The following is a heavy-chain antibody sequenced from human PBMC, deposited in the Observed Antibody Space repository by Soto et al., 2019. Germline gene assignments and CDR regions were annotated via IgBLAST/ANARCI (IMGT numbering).Heavy chain of an antibody. D-gene: IGHD6-13*01. J-gene: IGHJ4*02. CDR3: ARDGWSDSWYFDY. CDR2: IFYSGIT. V-gene: IGHV4-59*01. Sequence: SETLSLTCTVSDGSISNYYWSWIRQPPGKGLEWIGYIFYSGITDYNPSLKSRVTISVDTSNNQFSLKLSSVTAADTAVYYCARDGWSDSWYFDYWGQGSLVTVYS. CDR1: DGSISNYY.